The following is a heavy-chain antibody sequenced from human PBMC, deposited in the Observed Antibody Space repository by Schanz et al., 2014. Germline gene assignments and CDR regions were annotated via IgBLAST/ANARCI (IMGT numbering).Heavy chain of an antibody. V-gene: IGHV3-23*04. CDR3: AKAADWPVTRFDP. D-gene: IGHD3-9*01. CDR2: LSEGGGGT. CDR1: GFTLSNYA. Sequence: VQVVQSGGGLVKPGGSLRLSCAASGFTLSNYAMSWVRQAPGKGLEWVSALSEGGGGTHYADSVRGRFTISSDSSKSTLYLQMSSLRADDTAVYYCAKAADWPVTRFDPWGQGTLVTVSS. J-gene: IGHJ5*02.